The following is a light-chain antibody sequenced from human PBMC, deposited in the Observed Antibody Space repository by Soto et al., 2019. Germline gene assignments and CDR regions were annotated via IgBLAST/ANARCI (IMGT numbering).Light chain of an antibody. V-gene: IGKV3-20*01. CDR2: GAS. Sequence: QAPGTLSLRKGERATLHCRASQSVFNNHIGWYQQKPGQAPRRLIFGASFRATGIPDRFSGSGSGTDFTLTISRLEPEDFAVYYCQLYGRSPATFAHGTNVDI. CDR3: QLYGRSPAT. J-gene: IGKJ1*01. CDR1: QSVFNNH.